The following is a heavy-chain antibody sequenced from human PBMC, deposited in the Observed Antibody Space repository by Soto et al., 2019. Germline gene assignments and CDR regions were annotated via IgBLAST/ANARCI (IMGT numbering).Heavy chain of an antibody. Sequence: QVQLVESGGGVVQPGRSLRLSCAASGFTFSSYGMHWVRQAPGKGLEWVAVISYDGSNKYYADSVKGRFTISRDNSKNPLYRQMNSREAEDTAVYYCAKDAPSIDVWGQGTPVTVSS. CDR3: AKDAPSIDV. CDR2: ISYDGSNK. V-gene: IGHV3-30*18. J-gene: IGHJ6*02. CDR1: GFTFSSYG.